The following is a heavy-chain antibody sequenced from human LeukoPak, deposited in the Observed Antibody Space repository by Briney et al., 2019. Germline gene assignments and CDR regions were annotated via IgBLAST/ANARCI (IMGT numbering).Heavy chain of an antibody. Sequence: GGSLRLSCAASGFTFSSYGMHWVRQAPGKGLEWVAVIWYDGSNKYYADSVKGRFTISRDNSKNTLYLQVNSLRAEDTAVYYRAKPKWTVTTPFDYWGQGTLVTVSS. CDR3: AKPKWTVTTPFDY. CDR2: IWYDGSNK. D-gene: IGHD4-17*01. V-gene: IGHV3-33*06. CDR1: GFTFSSYG. J-gene: IGHJ4*02.